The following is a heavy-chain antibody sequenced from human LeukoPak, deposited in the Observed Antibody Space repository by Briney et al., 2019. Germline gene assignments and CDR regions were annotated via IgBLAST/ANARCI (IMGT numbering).Heavy chain of an antibody. CDR3: VRGFNSFDV. V-gene: IGHV3-72*01. Sequence: PGGSVRLSCVASGFTFSDHYMDWVRQTPGKGLEWIARSRNKANSYTTVYAASVQGRFTISRDVSKNPLYLQMNSLQSDDTALYYCVRGFNSFDVWGQGITVTVSS. J-gene: IGHJ3*01. CDR2: SRNKANSYTT. CDR1: GFTFSDHY.